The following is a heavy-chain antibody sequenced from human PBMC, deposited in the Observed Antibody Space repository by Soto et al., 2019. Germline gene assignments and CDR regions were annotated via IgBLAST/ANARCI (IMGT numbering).Heavy chain of an antibody. J-gene: IGHJ6*03. CDR1: GFSLSTSGVG. CDR3: SHTYSGYDLGGYYYYYCMDV. V-gene: IGHV2-5*02. CDR2: IYWDDDK. Sequence: SGPTLVKPTQTLTLTCTFSGFSLSTSGVGVGWIRQPPGKALEWLALIYWDDDKRYSPYLKGRLTITKDTSKNKVVLKMTKMDPMDKATYYCSHTYSGYDLGGYYYYYCMDVWGKGTTVTVSS. D-gene: IGHD5-12*01.